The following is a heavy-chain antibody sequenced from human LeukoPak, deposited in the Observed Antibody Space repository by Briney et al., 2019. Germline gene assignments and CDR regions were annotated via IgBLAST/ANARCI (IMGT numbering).Heavy chain of an antibody. J-gene: IGHJ4*02. CDR2: INHSGST. CDR1: GGSISSGGYY. V-gene: IGHV4-30-2*01. CDR3: ARGGGYPSPYFDY. Sequence: PSQTLSLTCTVSGGSISSGGYYWSWIRQPPGKGLEWIGEINHSGSTNYNPSLKSRVTISVDTSKNQFSLKLSSVTAADTAVYYCARGGGYPSPYFDYWGQGTLVTVSS. D-gene: IGHD3-16*01.